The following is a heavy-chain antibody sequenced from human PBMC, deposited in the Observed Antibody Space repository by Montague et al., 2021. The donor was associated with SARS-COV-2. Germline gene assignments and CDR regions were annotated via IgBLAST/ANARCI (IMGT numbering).Heavy chain of an antibody. CDR1: GGSISSYY. D-gene: IGHD3-22*01. V-gene: IGHV4-59*01. Sequence: SETLSLTCTVSGGSISSYYWSWIRQPPGKGLEWIGYIYYSGSTNYNPSLKSRVTISVDTSKNQFSLKLSSVTVADTAVYYCARVGVITTWFYFDYWGQGTLVTVSS. J-gene: IGHJ4*02. CDR2: IYYSGST. CDR3: ARVGVITTWFYFDY.